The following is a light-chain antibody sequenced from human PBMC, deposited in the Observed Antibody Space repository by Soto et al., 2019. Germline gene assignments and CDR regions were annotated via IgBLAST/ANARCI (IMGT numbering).Light chain of an antibody. V-gene: IGKV1-39*01. CDR1: QGISTY. Sequence: DIQMTQSPSSVSASIGDRVSITCRASQGISTYLGWYQQKPGKAPKLLIYAASSLHSGVPSRFSGSGSGTDFTLTISSLQPEDFATYYCQQSFTTPLTFGGGTKVDIK. CDR2: AAS. J-gene: IGKJ4*01. CDR3: QQSFTTPLT.